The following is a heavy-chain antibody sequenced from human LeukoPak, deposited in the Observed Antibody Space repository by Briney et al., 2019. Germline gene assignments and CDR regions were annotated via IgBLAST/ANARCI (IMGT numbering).Heavy chain of an antibody. Sequence: GASVKVSCKASGYTFTSYGISWVRQAPGQGLEWMGIINPSGGSTSYAQKFQGRVTMTRDTSTSTVYMELSSLRSEDTAVYYCAREIFEYSYGLASEYQPRYYYMDVWGKGTTVTVSS. CDR3: AREIFEYSYGLASEYQPRYYYMDV. CDR2: INPSGGST. D-gene: IGHD5-18*01. V-gene: IGHV1-46*01. J-gene: IGHJ6*03. CDR1: GYTFTSYG.